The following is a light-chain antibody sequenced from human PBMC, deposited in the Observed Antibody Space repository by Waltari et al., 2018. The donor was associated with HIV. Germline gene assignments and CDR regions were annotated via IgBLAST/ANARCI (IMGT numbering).Light chain of an antibody. CDR1: SSDVGKYNL. J-gene: IGLJ1*01. CDR2: EVT. Sequence: QSALTQPASVSGSPGQSITISCTGTSSDVGKYNLVSWYQHHPGKAPTLLIYEVTMRPSRVSSRFSGSKSGNTASLTISRLLAEDEADYFCCSYANETTLYVFGTGTKVTVL. CDR3: CSYANETTLYV. V-gene: IGLV2-23*02.